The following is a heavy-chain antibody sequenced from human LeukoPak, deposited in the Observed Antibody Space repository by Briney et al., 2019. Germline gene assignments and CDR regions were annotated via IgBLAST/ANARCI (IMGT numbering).Heavy chain of an antibody. V-gene: IGHV3-30*18. CDR3: AKEQNSGWRDFDY. J-gene: IGHJ4*02. D-gene: IGHD6-19*01. CDR2: ISYDGSEK. Sequence: RGSLRLSSAASGFTFSTYGRHSVRQAPGRGRGWVGVISYDGSEKYYPYSVKARFTISRDNSRNTVFLQMHSLRAEDTAVYYCAKEQNSGWRDFDYRGQGTLVTVSS. CDR1: GFTFSTYG.